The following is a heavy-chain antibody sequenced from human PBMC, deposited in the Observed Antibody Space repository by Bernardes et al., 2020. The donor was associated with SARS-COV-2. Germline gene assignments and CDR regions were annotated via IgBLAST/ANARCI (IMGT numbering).Heavy chain of an antibody. CDR1: ATVFTTSW. CDR2: VYPGNSET. J-gene: IGHJ4*02. D-gene: IGHD1-1*01. Sequence: ESLQISCKSSATVFTTSWLVWVSQLPGKGLEWMGIVYPGNSETRYSPSFQGQVTISVDKSITTAYLQWSTLKASDTALYYCARVAGYFHTGVYFDTWGQGTPVTVSS. CDR3: ARVAGYFHTGVYFDT. V-gene: IGHV5-51*01.